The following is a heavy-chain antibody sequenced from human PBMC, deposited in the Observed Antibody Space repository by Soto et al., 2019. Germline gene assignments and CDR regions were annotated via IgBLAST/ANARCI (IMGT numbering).Heavy chain of an antibody. CDR3: ARDKRIAARNGGYYGMDV. D-gene: IGHD6-6*01. Sequence: GASVKVSCKASGYTFTSYYMHWVRQAPGQGLEWMGIINPSGGSTSYAQKFQGRVTMTRDTSTSTVYMELSSLRSEDTAVYYCARDKRIAARNGGYYGMDVWGQGTTVTVS. CDR1: GYTFTSYY. V-gene: IGHV1-46*01. CDR2: INPSGGST. J-gene: IGHJ6*02.